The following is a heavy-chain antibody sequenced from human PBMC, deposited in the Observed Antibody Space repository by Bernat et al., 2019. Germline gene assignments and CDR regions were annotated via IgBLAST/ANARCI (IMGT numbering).Heavy chain of an antibody. CDR3: AREQDTAMVFDYYYYGMDV. Sequence: QVQLVQSGAEVKKPGSSVKVSCKASGGTFSSYAISWVRQAPGQGLEWMGRIIPILGIANYAQKFQGRVTITADKSTGTAYMELSSLRSEDTAVYYCAREQDTAMVFDYYYYGMDVWGQGTTVTVSS. CDR2: IIPILGIA. D-gene: IGHD5-18*01. CDR1: GGTFSSYA. J-gene: IGHJ6*02. V-gene: IGHV1-69*04.